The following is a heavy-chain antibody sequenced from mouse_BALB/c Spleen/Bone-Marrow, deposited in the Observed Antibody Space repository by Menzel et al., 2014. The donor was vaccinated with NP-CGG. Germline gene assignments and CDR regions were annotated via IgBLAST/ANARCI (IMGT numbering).Heavy chain of an antibody. CDR2: ISSGGGYI. D-gene: IGHD2-3*01. CDR1: GFTFNNYA. Sequence: EVKLVESGGGLVKPGGALNLSCAASGFTFNNYAMSWVRQTPERRLEWVATISSGGGYIYHPDSVKGQFTISRDNAKNTLYLQMSSLRSEDTAMYYCARQESIYDGYYGGFAYWGQGTLVTVSA. J-gene: IGHJ3*01. V-gene: IGHV5-9-3*01. CDR3: ARQESIYDGYYGGFAY.